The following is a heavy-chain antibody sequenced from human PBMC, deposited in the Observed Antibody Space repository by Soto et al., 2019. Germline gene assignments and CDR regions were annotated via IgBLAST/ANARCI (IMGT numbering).Heavy chain of an antibody. CDR3: AKLKGDIVLMVYDISPLCYYYYYMDV. CDR1: GFTFSSYA. V-gene: IGHV3-23*01. Sequence: EVQLLESGGGLVQPGGSLRLSCAASGFTFSSYAMSWVRQARGKGLEWVSAISGSGGSTYYADSVKGRFTISRDNSKNTLYLQMSSLRAEDTAVYYCAKLKGDIVLMVYDISPLCYYYYYMDVWGKGTTVTVSS. D-gene: IGHD2-8*01. CDR2: ISGSGGST. J-gene: IGHJ6*03.